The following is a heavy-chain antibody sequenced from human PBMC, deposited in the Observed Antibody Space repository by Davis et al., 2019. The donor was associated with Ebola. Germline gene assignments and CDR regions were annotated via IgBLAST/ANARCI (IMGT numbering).Heavy chain of an antibody. CDR1: GFTFSDYY. J-gene: IGHJ4*02. CDR2: ISWNGDLV. Sequence: GGSLRLSCAASGFTFSDYYMTWVRHAPGKGLEWVSGISWNGDLVGYADSVKGRFTISRDNAKNSLYLQMNSLRAEDTALYYCTRRVYDSSGYYYHDHWGRGTLVTVSS. V-gene: IGHV3-20*04. D-gene: IGHD3-22*01. CDR3: TRRVYDSSGYYYHDH.